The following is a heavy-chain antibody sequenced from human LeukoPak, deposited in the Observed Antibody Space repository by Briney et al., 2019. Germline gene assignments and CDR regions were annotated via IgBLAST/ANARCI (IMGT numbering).Heavy chain of an antibody. CDR2: IRYDGSNK. D-gene: IGHD6-19*01. CDR3: AKALTSGWYKAFDY. J-gene: IGHJ4*02. Sequence: GGSLRLSCAASGSTFSSYGMHWVRQAPGKGLEWVAFIRYDGSNKYYADSVKGRFTISRDNSKNTLYLQMNSLRAEDTAVYYCAKALTSGWYKAFDYWGQGTLVTVSS. CDR1: GSTFSSYG. V-gene: IGHV3-30*02.